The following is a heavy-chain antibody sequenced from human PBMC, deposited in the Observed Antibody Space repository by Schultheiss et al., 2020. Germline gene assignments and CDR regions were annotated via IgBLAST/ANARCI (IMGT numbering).Heavy chain of an antibody. CDR2: IKSKTDGGTT. Sequence: GGSLRLSCAASGFTFSNAWMSWVRQAPGKGLEWVGRIKSKTDGGTTDYAAPVKGRFTISRDNSKDTLYLKMNSVGAEDTAVYYCAREGDFRELLSPWGQGTLVTVAS. V-gene: IGHV3-15*01. CDR3: AREGDFRELLSP. D-gene: IGHD3-10*01. J-gene: IGHJ5*02. CDR1: GFTFSNAW.